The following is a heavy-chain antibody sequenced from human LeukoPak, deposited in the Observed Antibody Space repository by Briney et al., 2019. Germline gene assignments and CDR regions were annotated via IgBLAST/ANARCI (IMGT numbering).Heavy chain of an antibody. CDR3: ATDGGGGSYSNLDY. V-gene: IGHV1-46*01. D-gene: IGHD1-26*01. J-gene: IGHJ4*02. CDR2: INPSGGST. Sequence: GASVTVSCTASGYTFTSYYMHWVRQAPGQGLEWMGIINPSGGSTSYAQKFQGRVTMTRDIATSTVYMELSSLRSEDTAVYYCATDGGGGSYSNLDYWGQGTLVTVSS. CDR1: GYTFTSYY.